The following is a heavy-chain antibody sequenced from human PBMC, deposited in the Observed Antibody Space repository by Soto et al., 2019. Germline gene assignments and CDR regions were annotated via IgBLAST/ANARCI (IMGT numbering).Heavy chain of an antibody. CDR3: AKATATGGGAFDI. V-gene: IGHV3-23*01. J-gene: IGHJ3*02. CDR2: ILVDGRT. Sequence: GGSLRLSCAASGFICGSYDMSWVRQAPGKGLEWVSTILVDGRTFYVDSVKGRFTISRDSSQNTVYLQMNSLTAGDTALYYCAKATATGGGAFDICGQGTKVTVSS. CDR1: GFICGSYD. D-gene: IGHD2-8*02.